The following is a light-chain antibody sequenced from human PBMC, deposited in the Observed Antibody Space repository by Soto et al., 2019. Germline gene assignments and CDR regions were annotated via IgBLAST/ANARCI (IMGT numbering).Light chain of an antibody. Sequence: QAVVTQPPSTSGTPGQRVTISCSGSSSNIGSNFVYWYQQFPGTAPKLLIYGNNQRPSGVPDRFSGSKSGTSASLAISGLRSEDEADYYCVAWDDSLRVWVFGGGTKLTVL. CDR3: VAWDDSLRVWV. V-gene: IGLV1-47*02. J-gene: IGLJ3*02. CDR2: GNN. CDR1: SSNIGSNF.